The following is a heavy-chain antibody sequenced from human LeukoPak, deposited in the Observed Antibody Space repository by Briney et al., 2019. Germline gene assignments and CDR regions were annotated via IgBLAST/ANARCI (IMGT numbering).Heavy chain of an antibody. Sequence: SETLSLTCTVSGGSISGYYWSWVRQPPGKGLEWIGYIHYSGSTNYNPSLKSRVTISVDTSKNQFSLKLSSVTAADTAVYYCARPLRLGELSLVYWGQGTLVTVSS. J-gene: IGHJ4*02. V-gene: IGHV4-59*08. D-gene: IGHD3-16*02. CDR2: IHYSGST. CDR1: GGSISGYY. CDR3: ARPLRLGELSLVY.